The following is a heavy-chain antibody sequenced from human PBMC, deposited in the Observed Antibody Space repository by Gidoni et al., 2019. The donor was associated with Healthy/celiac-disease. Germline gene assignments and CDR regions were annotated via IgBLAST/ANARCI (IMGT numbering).Heavy chain of an antibody. V-gene: IGHV3-30*04. CDR2: ISYDGSNK. CDR3: ARDGVVRGVIAYYFDY. D-gene: IGHD3-10*01. CDR1: GFTFSSYA. J-gene: IGHJ4*02. Sequence: QVQLVESGGGVVQPGRSLRLSCAASGFTFSSYAMHWVRQAPGKGLEWVAVISYDGSNKYYADSVKGRFTISRDNSKNTLYLQMNSLRAEDTAVYYCARDGVVRGVIAYYFDYWGQGTLVTVSS.